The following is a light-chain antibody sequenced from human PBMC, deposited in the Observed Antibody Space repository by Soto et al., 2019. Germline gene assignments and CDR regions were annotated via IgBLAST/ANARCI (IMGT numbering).Light chain of an antibody. CDR2: GGS. CDR1: GRDVGS. J-gene: IGLJ1*01. CDR3: CSYTSTYV. Sequence: QSALTQPASASGSPGQSITISCTGTGRDVGSVSWYQHPPGKAPKLIIYGGSDRPSGVSNRFSGSKSDNTASLTISGLQAVDEADYYCCSYTSTYVFGIGTKLTVL. V-gene: IGLV2-23*01.